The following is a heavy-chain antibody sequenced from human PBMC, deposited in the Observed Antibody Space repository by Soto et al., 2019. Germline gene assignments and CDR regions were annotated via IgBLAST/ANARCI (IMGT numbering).Heavy chain of an antibody. V-gene: IGHV4-31*03. CDR2: IYYSGST. J-gene: IGHJ5*02. CDR1: GGSISSGGYH. Sequence: QVQLQESGPGLVKPSQTLSLTCTVSGGSISSGGYHWSWIRQHPGKGLEWIGYIYYSGSTYYNPSLKIRVSISVDTSKNPFSLRLSSVTAADTAVYYCARDPTPWGQGTVVTVSS. CDR3: ARDPTP.